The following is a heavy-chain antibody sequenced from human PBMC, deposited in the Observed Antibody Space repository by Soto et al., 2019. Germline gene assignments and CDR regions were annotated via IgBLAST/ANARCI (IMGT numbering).Heavy chain of an antibody. CDR3: VRAAMSGASHFDY. D-gene: IGHD2-2*01. CDR2: VYRTGIT. Sequence: SETLSLTCRVSGASVSSETHFWTWVLQPPGKGLEWIGYVYRTGITNYNPALKSRVTVSADTSKNQISLTLRSVTAADTAVYYCVRAAMSGASHFDYWGQGIQVTVSS. J-gene: IGHJ4*02. CDR1: GASVSSETHF. V-gene: IGHV4-61*01.